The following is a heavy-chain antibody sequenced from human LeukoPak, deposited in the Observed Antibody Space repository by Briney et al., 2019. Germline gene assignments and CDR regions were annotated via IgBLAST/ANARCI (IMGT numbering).Heavy chain of an antibody. CDR1: GFTFSNYG. V-gene: IGHV3-33*06. Sequence: GGSLRLSCAASGFTFSNYGMHWVRQAPGKGLEWVALIWYDGSNKYYADSVKGRFTISRDNSKNTLYLQMNSLRAEDTAVYYCAKAKYYYDGSGRDCYFDLWGRGTLVTVSS. CDR3: AKAKYYYDGSGRDCYFDL. D-gene: IGHD3-22*01. CDR2: IWYDGSNK. J-gene: IGHJ2*01.